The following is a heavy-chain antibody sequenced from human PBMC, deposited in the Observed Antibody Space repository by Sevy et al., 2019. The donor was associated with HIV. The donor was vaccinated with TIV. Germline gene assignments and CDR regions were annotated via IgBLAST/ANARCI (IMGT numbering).Heavy chain of an antibody. Sequence: ASVKVSCKASGYTFTSYDINWVRQATGQGLEWMGWMNPNSGNTGYAQKFQGRVTMTRNTSISTGYMELSSLRSEDTAVYYCARGLVLNYYDSSGLFDYWGQGTLVTVSS. CDR3: ARGLVLNYYDSSGLFDY. V-gene: IGHV1-8*01. CDR2: MNPNSGNT. D-gene: IGHD3-22*01. J-gene: IGHJ4*02. CDR1: GYTFTSYD.